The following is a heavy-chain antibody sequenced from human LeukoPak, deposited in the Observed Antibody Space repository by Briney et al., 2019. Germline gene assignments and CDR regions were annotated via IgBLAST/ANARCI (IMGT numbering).Heavy chain of an antibody. J-gene: IGHJ6*02. Sequence: GGSLRLSCAASGFTFSSYSMNWVRQAPGKGLEWVSSISSSSSYIYYADSVKGRFTISRDNAKNSLYLQMNSLRAEDTAVYYCARGGYCSSTSCPLDYGMDVWGQGTTVTVSS. CDR1: GFTFSSYS. CDR3: ARGGYCSSTSCPLDYGMDV. V-gene: IGHV3-21*01. CDR2: ISSSSSYI. D-gene: IGHD2-2*01.